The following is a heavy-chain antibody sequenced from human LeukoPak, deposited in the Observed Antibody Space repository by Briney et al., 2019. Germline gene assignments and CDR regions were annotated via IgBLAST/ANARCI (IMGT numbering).Heavy chain of an antibody. D-gene: IGHD4-17*01. CDR3: ATAGDYEGLFDY. CDR1: GYTLTELS. J-gene: IGHJ4*02. V-gene: IGHV1-24*01. CDR2: FDPEDGET. Sequence: ASVKGSCKVSGYTLTELSMHWVRQAPGKGLEWMGGFDPEDGETIYAQKFQGRVTMTEDTSTDTAYMELSSLRSEDTAVYYCATAGDYEGLFDYWGQGTLVTVSS.